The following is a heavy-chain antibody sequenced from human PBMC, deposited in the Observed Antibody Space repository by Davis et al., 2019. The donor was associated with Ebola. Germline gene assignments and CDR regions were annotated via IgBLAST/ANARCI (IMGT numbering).Heavy chain of an antibody. CDR1: GFIVGDYV. D-gene: IGHD3-16*01. Sequence: PGGSLRLSCAASGFIVGDYVMYWVRQGPGKGLEWVAGMDWNGGGIGYADSVKGRFTISKDKAKNTLHLQMNSLRREDSGLYYCARGRHTALYNDMEVWGQGTTVTVSS. J-gene: IGHJ6*02. CDR2: MDWNGGGI. CDR3: ARGRHTALYNDMEV. V-gene: IGHV3-9*01.